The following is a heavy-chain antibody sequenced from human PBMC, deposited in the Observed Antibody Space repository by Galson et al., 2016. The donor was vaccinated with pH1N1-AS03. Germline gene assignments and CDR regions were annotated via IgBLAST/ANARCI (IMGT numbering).Heavy chain of an antibody. CDR1: GGTFSSYT. V-gene: IGHV1-69*06. D-gene: IGHD3-22*01. CDR3: ARSADGGGYAVC. CDR2: IVPIVGAV. Sequence: SCKASGGTFSSYTITWVRQAPGQGLEWMGGIVPIVGAVSYAQKFQGRVAITADKSTRTASMEMSSLRSGDTAVYYCARSADGGGYAVCWGHGTLVTVSS. J-gene: IGHJ4*01.